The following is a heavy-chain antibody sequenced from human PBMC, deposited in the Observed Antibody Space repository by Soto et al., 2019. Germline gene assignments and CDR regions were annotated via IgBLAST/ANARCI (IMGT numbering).Heavy chain of an antibody. Sequence: QVQLVQSGAEVKKPGSSVKVSCKASGGTFSSYAISWVRQAPGQGLEWMGGIIPIFGTANYAQKFQGRVTITADESTSTAYMELSSLRSEDTAVYYCASRGNYYDSSGYWEYFQHWGQGTLITVSS. J-gene: IGHJ1*01. D-gene: IGHD3-22*01. V-gene: IGHV1-69*01. CDR1: GGTFSSYA. CDR2: IIPIFGTA. CDR3: ASRGNYYDSSGYWEYFQH.